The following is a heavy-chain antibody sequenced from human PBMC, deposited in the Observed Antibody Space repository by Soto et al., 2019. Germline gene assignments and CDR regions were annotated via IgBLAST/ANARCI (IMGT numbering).Heavy chain of an antibody. D-gene: IGHD3-10*01. J-gene: IGHJ4*02. Sequence: SETLSLTCTVSGGSISSGGYYWSWIRQHPGKGLEWIGYIYYSGSTYYNPSLKSRVTISVDTSKNQFSLKLSSVTAADTAVYHCASTPITMVRGVMEPFAPYWGQGTLVTVSS. CDR2: IYYSGST. CDR1: GGSISSGGYY. CDR3: ASTPITMVRGVMEPFAPY. V-gene: IGHV4-31*03.